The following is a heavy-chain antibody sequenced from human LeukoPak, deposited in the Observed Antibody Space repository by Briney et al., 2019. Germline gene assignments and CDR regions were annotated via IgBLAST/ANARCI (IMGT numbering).Heavy chain of an antibody. Sequence: ASVKVSCKASGYTFTSYDINWVRQATGQGLEWMGWMNPNSGNTGYAQKFQGRVTMTRNTSINTAYMELSSLRSEDTAVYYCARGIHDSSGYYSYYYYYYYMDVWGKGTTVTVSS. CDR1: GYTFTSYD. CDR3: ARGIHDSSGYYSYYYYYYYMDV. D-gene: IGHD3-22*01. J-gene: IGHJ6*03. V-gene: IGHV1-8*01. CDR2: MNPNSGNT.